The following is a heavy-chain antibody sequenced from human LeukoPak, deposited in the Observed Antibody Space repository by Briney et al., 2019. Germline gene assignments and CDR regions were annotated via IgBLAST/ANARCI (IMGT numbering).Heavy chain of an antibody. CDR2: IYTSGST. V-gene: IGHV4-61*02. D-gene: IGHD1-26*01. Sequence: SETLSLTCTVSGGSISSGSYYWSWIRQPAGKGLEWIGRIYTSGSTNYNPSLKSRVTISVDTSKNQFSLKLSSVTAADTAVYYCARARVGATGSDWFDPSGQGTLVTVSS. J-gene: IGHJ5*02. CDR3: ARARVGATGSDWFDP. CDR1: GGSISSGSYY.